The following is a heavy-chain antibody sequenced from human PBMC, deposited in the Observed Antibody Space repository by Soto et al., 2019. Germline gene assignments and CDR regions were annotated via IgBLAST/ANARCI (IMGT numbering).Heavy chain of an antibody. J-gene: IGHJ4*02. Sequence: QITLKEAGPTLVKPTQTLTLTCSFSGFSLITSGVGVGWIRQPPGKALEWLALIYWDDDKGYSTSLKSRLTINKDTSKNQVVLTMTTMDPADTATFYCAHTMATRIFDYWGQGILVTVSS. CDR2: IYWDDDK. V-gene: IGHV2-5*02. CDR1: GFSLITSGVG. CDR3: AHTMATRIFDY.